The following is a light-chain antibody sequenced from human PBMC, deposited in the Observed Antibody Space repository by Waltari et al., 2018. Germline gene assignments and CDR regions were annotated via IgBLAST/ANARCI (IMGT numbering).Light chain of an antibody. CDR2: AAS. V-gene: IGKV1-8*01. Sequence: AIRITQSPSSLSASTGDSVTITCRASQVISSYLAWYQQKPGKAPKLLIDAASTLQSGVPSRFSGSGSVTDFTLTISCLQSEDCATYYCQQYYSYPHFGQGTRLEIK. J-gene: IGKJ5*01. CDR1: QVISSY. CDR3: QQYYSYPH.